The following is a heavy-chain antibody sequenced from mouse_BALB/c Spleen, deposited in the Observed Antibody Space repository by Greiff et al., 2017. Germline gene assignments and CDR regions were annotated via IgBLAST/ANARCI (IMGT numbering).Heavy chain of an antibody. CDR2: ISDGGSYT. CDR3: ARDRTARAPYAMDY. Sequence: EVKLMESGGGLVKPGGSLKLSCAASGFTFSDYYMYWVRQTPEKRLEWVATISDGGSYTYYPDSVKGRFTISRDNAKNNLYLQMSSLKSEDTAMYYCARDRTARAPYAMDYWGQGTSVTVSS. V-gene: IGHV5-4*02. J-gene: IGHJ4*01. D-gene: IGHD3-2*01. CDR1: GFTFSDYY.